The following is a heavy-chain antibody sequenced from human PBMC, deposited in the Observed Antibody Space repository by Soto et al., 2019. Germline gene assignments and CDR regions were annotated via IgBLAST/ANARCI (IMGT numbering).Heavy chain of an antibody. D-gene: IGHD2-21*01. J-gene: IGHJ6*03. CDR2: ISAYNGNT. CDR3: ARCGGDCQHYYYYYMDV. V-gene: IGHV1-18*01. CDR1: GYTFTSYG. Sequence: ASVKVSCKASGYTFTSYGISWVRQAPGQGLEWMGWISAYNGNTNYAQKLQGRVTMTTDTSTGTAYMELRSLRSDDTAVYYCARCGGDCQHYYYYYMDVWGKGTTVTVSS.